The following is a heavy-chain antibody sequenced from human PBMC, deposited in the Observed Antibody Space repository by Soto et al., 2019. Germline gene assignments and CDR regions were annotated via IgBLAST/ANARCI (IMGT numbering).Heavy chain of an antibody. CDR1: GFTFSSYA. Sequence: GGSLRLSCAASGFTFSSYAMSWVRQAPGKGLEWVSAISGSGGSTYYADSVKGRFIISRDNSKNTLYLQMNSLRAEDTAVYYCAKEEDYGDYMGLGNYYMDVWGKGTTVTVSS. CDR2: ISGSGGST. CDR3: AKEEDYGDYMGLGNYYMDV. J-gene: IGHJ6*03. V-gene: IGHV3-23*01. D-gene: IGHD4-17*01.